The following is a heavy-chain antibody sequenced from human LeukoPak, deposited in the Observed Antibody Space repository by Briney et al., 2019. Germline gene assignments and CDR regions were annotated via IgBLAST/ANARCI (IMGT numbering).Heavy chain of an antibody. J-gene: IGHJ4*02. Sequence: GESLKISCKGSGYSFTSYWIVWVRQMPGKGLEWMGIIYPGDSDARYSPSFQGQVTISADKSISTAYLQWSSLKASDTAMYYCARNTYYYDSSGYYSDYWGRGTLVTVSS. CDR1: GYSFTSYW. CDR2: IYPGDSDA. V-gene: IGHV5-51*01. CDR3: ARNTYYYDSSGYYSDY. D-gene: IGHD3-22*01.